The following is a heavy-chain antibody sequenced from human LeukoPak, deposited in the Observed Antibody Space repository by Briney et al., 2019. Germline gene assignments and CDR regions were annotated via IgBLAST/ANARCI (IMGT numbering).Heavy chain of an antibody. D-gene: IGHD5-12*01. CDR1: GGSISSSNW. V-gene: IGHV4-4*02. CDR2: IYHSGST. J-gene: IGHJ4*02. Sequence: SETLSLTCAVSGGSISSSNWWSWVRQPPGKGLEWIGEIYHSGSTNYNPSLKSRVTISVDTSKNQFSLKLSSVTAADTAVYYCAREVVGYSGYENFDYWGQGTLVTVSS. CDR3: AREVVGYSGYENFDY.